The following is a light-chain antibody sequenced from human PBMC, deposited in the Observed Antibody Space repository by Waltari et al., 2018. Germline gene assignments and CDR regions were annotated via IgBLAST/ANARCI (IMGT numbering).Light chain of an antibody. CDR1: QIISNNY. J-gene: IGKJ2*01. CDR3: QQFGGSPKYT. CDR2: GIS. V-gene: IGKV3-20*01. Sequence: EIVLTQSPGTLSLSPGERATLSCRASQIISNNYSAWYQAKPGQAPRLLIYGISHRATGIPDRFSGGGSGTDFTLTISRLEPEDFAVYYCQQFGGSPKYTFGQGTKLEIK.